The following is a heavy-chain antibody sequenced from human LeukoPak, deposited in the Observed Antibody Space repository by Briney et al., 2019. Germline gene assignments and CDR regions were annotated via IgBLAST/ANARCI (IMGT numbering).Heavy chain of an antibody. CDR2: ISIDGTKK. J-gene: IGHJ6*02. CDR1: GFTLSNYA. D-gene: IGHD3-16*01. Sequence: GGSLRLSCAASGFTLSNYAIHWVRQAPGEGLEWVAVISIDGTKKYYADSMKGRLTISRDSSKNTVYLQMNSLRGEDTGLFYCARGYGGYGLDVWGQGTTVIVS. V-gene: IGHV3-30*14. CDR3: ARGYGGYGLDV.